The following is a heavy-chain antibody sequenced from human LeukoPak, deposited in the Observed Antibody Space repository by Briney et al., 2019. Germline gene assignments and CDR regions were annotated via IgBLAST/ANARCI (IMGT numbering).Heavy chain of an antibody. D-gene: IGHD3-22*01. CDR2: ISSSGSTI. CDR1: GFTFSNYA. V-gene: IGHV3-11*04. CDR3: ARGVVVITTSLDY. Sequence: GGSLRLSCAASGFTFSNYAMSWIRQAPGKGLEWVSYISSSGSTIYYADSVKGRFTISRDNAKNSLYLQMNSLRAEDTAVYYCARGVVVITTSLDYWGQGTLVTVSS. J-gene: IGHJ4*02.